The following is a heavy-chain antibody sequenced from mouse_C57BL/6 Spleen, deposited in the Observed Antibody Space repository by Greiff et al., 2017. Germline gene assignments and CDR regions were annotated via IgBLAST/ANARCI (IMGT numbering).Heavy chain of an antibody. V-gene: IGHV1-81*01. J-gene: IGHJ4*01. CDR3: ARCTVVARYAMDY. Sequence: VKLMESGAELARPGASVKLSCKASGYTFTSYGISWVKQRTGQGLEWIGEIYPRSGNTYYNEKFKGKATLTADKSSSTAYMELRSLTSEDSAVYFCARCTVVARYAMDYWGQGTSVTVSS. D-gene: IGHD1-1*01. CDR1: GYTFTSYG. CDR2: IYPRSGNT.